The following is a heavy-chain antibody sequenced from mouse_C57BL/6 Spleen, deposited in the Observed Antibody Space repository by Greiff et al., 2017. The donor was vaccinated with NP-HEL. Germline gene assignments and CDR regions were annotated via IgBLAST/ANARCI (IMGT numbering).Heavy chain of an antibody. CDR3: ARPYGSSPWYFDY. Sequence: QVQLQQPGAELVKPGASVKLSCKASGYTFTSYWMHWVKQRPGHGLEWIGMIHPNSGSTNYNEKFKSKATLTVDKSSSTAYMQLSSRTSEDSAVYYCARPYGSSPWYFDYWGQGTTLTVSS. V-gene: IGHV1-64*01. D-gene: IGHD1-1*01. J-gene: IGHJ2*01. CDR1: GYTFTSYW. CDR2: IHPNSGST.